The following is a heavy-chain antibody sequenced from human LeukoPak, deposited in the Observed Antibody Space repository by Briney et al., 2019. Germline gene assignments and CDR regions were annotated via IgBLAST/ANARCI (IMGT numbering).Heavy chain of an antibody. V-gene: IGHV4-34*01. CDR2: INHSGST. CDR1: GESFSGYY. D-gene: IGHD6-13*01. CDR3: ARMAAGQNWFDP. J-gene: IGHJ5*02. Sequence: SETLSLTCAVYGESFSGYYWTWIRQPPGKGLEWIGEINHSGSTNFNPSLKSRVTMSVDTSKNQFSLKLSSVTAADTALYYCARMAAGQNWFDPWGQGTLVTVSS.